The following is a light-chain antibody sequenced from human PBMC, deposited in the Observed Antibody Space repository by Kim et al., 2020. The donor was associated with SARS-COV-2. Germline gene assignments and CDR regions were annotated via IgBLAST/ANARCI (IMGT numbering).Light chain of an antibody. CDR3: QQYYNTPLT. Sequence: DIVMTQSPDSLAVSLGERATINCKSSQSVLYSSNNKNYLAWYQQKPGQPPKLLIYWASTRESGVPDRFSGSGSGTDFTLTISSLQAEDVAVYYGQQYYNTPLTFGGGTKVDIK. J-gene: IGKJ4*01. CDR2: WAS. CDR1: QSVLYSSNNKNY. V-gene: IGKV4-1*01.